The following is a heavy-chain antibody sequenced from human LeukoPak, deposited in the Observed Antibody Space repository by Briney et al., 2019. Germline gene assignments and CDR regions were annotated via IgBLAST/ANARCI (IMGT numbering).Heavy chain of an antibody. D-gene: IGHD3-9*01. CDR1: GFTFSSYA. CDR3: ARGPLTGKWPDMGFDY. V-gene: IGHV3-30-3*01. Sequence: GGSLRLSCAASGFTFSSYAMHWVRQAPGKGLEWVAVISYDGSNKYYADSVKGRFTISRDNSKNTLYLQMNSLRTEDTAVYYCARGPLTGKWPDMGFDYWGQGTLVTVSS. J-gene: IGHJ4*02. CDR2: ISYDGSNK.